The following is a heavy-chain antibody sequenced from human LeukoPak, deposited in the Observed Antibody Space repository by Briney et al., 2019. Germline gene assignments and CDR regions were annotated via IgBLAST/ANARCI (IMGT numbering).Heavy chain of an antibody. D-gene: IGHD3-10*01. CDR2: IYYSGFT. CDR1: GDSITSHY. J-gene: IGHJ6*02. V-gene: IGHV4-59*08. Sequence: SETLSLTCTVSGDSITSHYWSWIRQPPGKGLEWIGNIYYSGFTNYNPSLKSQVTMSVDTSKNQFSLKLSSVTAADTAVYYCARYLYYYGSGTPTLYYYYGMDVWGQGTTVTVSS. CDR3: ARYLYYYGSGTPTLYYYYGMDV.